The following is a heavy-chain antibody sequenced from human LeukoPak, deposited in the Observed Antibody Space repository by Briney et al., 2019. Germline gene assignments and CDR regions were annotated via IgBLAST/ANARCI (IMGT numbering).Heavy chain of an antibody. V-gene: IGHV3-74*01. CDR2: INSDGSTT. CDR3: SSQIWLGELFAHY. CDR1: GVTVGNNY. J-gene: IGHJ4*02. Sequence: GGSLRLSCAASGVTVGNNYMIWVRQAPGKGLVWVSRINSDGSTTNYADSVKGRFTISRDNAKNTLYLQMNSLRAEDTAVYYCSSQIWLGELFAHYWGQGTLVTVSS. D-gene: IGHD3-10*01.